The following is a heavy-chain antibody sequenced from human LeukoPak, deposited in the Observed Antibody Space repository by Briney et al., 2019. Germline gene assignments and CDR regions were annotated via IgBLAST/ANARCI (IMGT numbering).Heavy chain of an antibody. D-gene: IGHD3-10*01. Sequence: SETLSLTCTVSGGSIGGSSYYWGWIRQPPGKGLEWIGSIYYSGSTYYNPSLKSRVTISVDTSKNQFSLKLNSVTATDTAAYYCARHYGPWGQGTLVTVSS. V-gene: IGHV4-39*01. J-gene: IGHJ4*02. CDR3: ARHYGP. CDR2: IYYSGST. CDR1: GGSIGGSSYY.